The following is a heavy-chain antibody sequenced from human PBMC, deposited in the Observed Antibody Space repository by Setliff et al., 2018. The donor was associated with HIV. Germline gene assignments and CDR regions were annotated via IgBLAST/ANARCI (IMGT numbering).Heavy chain of an antibody. J-gene: IGHJ3*02. Sequence: SETLSLTCTVSGGSISSSSSYWGWIRQPPGRGLEWIGSVSYSGSTYYNPSLKSRVTISVDTSKNQFSLKLSSVTAADTAVYYCARRQQLWLLYAFDIWGQGTMVTVSS. CDR2: VSYSGST. D-gene: IGHD5-18*01. V-gene: IGHV4-39*01. CDR3: ARRQQLWLLYAFDI. CDR1: GGSISSSSSY.